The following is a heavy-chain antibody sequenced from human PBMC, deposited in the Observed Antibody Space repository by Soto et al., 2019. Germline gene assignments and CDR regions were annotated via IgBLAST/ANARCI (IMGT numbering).Heavy chain of an antibody. CDR3: ARAESVIVVVNY. CDR1: GGSFSGYY. J-gene: IGHJ4*02. D-gene: IGHD3-22*01. CDR2: INHSGNT. V-gene: IGHV4-34*01. Sequence: QVQLQQWGAGLLKPSETLSLTCAVYGGSFSGYYWSWIRQPPGKGLEWIGEINHSGNTNYNPSLKSRVTISVDTSKNHFSLKLSSVTAADTAVYYCARAESVIVVVNYWGQGTLVTVSS.